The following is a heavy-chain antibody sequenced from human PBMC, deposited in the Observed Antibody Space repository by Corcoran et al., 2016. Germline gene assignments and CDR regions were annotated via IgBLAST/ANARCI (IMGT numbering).Heavy chain of an antibody. D-gene: IGHD5-12*01. J-gene: IGHJ6*02. V-gene: IGHV3-53*01. CDR1: GFIVSSNY. Sequence: EVQLVESGGGLIQPGGSLRLSCAASGFIVSSNYMTWVRQAPGKGLEWVSVIYSGGSTYYADSVKGRFTISRDNYKNTLYLQMNSLRAEDTSVYYCATSAATTYYSYYGMDVWGQGTTVTVSS. CDR3: ATSAATTYYSYYGMDV. CDR2: IYSGGST.